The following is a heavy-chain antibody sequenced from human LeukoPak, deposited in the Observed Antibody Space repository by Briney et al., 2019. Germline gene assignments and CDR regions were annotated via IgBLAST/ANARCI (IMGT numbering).Heavy chain of an antibody. J-gene: IGHJ4*02. CDR2: ISISVGT. Sequence: SETLSLTCTVSGDSICSGVVYWSGIRHPPGEGLGCIGGISISVGTHYTPSLTSPVTISLDTSKNQFSLKLSSVTAADTAVYYCARVEVSRDCWYDRLVLGYWGQGTLVTVST. CDR1: GDSICSGVVY. D-gene: IGHD6-13*01. V-gene: IGHV4-61*02. CDR3: ARVEVSRDCWYDRLVLGY.